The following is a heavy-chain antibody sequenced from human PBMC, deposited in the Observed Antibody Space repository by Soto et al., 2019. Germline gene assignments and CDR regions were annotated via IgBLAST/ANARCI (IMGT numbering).Heavy chain of an antibody. D-gene: IGHD6-13*01. Sequence: GGSLRLSCAASGFTFSDYYMNWIRQAPGKGLDWVSYISNSGRSIYYADSVKGRSTISRDNAKNSLYLQMNSLRAEDTAVYYCARGKYNSNWYYFDYWGQGTLVTVSS. CDR3: ARGKYNSNWYYFDY. V-gene: IGHV3-11*01. CDR1: GFTFSDYY. CDR2: ISNSGRSI. J-gene: IGHJ4*02.